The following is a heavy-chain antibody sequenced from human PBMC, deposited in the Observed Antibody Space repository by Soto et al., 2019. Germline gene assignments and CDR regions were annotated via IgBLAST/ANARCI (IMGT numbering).Heavy chain of an antibody. J-gene: IGHJ6*02. CDR3: APTAQYCSSASCPDYYSYGMDV. D-gene: IGHD2-2*01. V-gene: IGHV4-34*01. CDR2: INHSGST. CDR1: GGSFSGYY. Sequence: SETLSLTCAVYGGSFSGYYWSWIRQPPGKGLEWIGEINHSGSTNYNPSLKSRVTISVDTSKNQFSLKLSSVTAADTAVYYCAPTAQYCSSASCPDYYSYGMDVWGQGTTVTVSS.